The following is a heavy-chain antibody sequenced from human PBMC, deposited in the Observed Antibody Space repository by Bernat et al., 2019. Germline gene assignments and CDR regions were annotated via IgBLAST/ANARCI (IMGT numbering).Heavy chain of an antibody. CDR3: ADGYSSSWSPFDY. V-gene: IGHV4-39*05. Sequence: QLQLQESGPGLVKPSETPSLTCTVSGGSISSSSYYWGWIRQPPGKGLAWIGSIYYSGSTYYNPSLKSRVTISVDTSKNQFSLKLSSVTAADTAVYYCADGYSSSWSPFDYWGQGTLVTVSS. D-gene: IGHD6-13*01. J-gene: IGHJ4*02. CDR1: GGSISSSSYY. CDR2: IYYSGST.